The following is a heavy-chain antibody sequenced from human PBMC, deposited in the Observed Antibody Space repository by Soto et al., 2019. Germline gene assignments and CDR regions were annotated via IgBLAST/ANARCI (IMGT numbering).Heavy chain of an antibody. J-gene: IGHJ4*02. Sequence: SETLSLTCAVYGGSFSGYYWSWIRQPPGKGLEWIGEINHSGSTNYNPSLKSRVTISVDTSKNQFSLKLSSVTAADTAVYYCATFPSSSWYGDGFDYWGQGTLVTVSS. CDR2: INHSGST. D-gene: IGHD6-13*01. CDR3: ATFPSSSWYGDGFDY. V-gene: IGHV4-34*01. CDR1: GGSFSGYY.